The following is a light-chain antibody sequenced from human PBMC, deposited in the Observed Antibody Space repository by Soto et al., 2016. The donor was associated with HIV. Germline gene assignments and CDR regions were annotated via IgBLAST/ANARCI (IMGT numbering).Light chain of an antibody. Sequence: IQMTQSPSTLSASVGDRVTITCRASQSISSWLAWYQQRPGKAPKLLIYKASSLESGVPSRFSGSGSGTEFTLTISSLQPDDFATYYCHQYNTYPHTFGLGTKLEIK. V-gene: IGKV1-5*03. CDR1: QSISSW. CDR3: HQYNTYPHT. J-gene: IGKJ2*01. CDR2: KAS.